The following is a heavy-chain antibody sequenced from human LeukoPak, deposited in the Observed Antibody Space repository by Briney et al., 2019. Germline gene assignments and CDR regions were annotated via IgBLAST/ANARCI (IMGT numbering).Heavy chain of an antibody. Sequence: GASVKVSSKASGGTFSSYAISWVRQAPGQGLEWMGRIIPILGIANYAQKFQGRVTITADKSTSTAYMELSSLRSEDTAVYYCARPYCGGDCYSSFDYWGQGTLVTVSS. CDR3: ARPYCGGDCYSSFDY. CDR2: IIPILGIA. V-gene: IGHV1-69*04. J-gene: IGHJ4*02. D-gene: IGHD2-21*02. CDR1: GGTFSSYA.